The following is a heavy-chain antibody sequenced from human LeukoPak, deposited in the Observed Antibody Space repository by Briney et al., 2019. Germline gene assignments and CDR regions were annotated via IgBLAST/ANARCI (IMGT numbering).Heavy chain of an antibody. J-gene: IGHJ3*02. CDR3: ARHVHGHDYGGNAQYAFDI. CDR1: GCSISSSSYY. D-gene: IGHD4-23*01. V-gene: IGHV4-39*01. CDR2: IYYSGST. Sequence: SETLSLTCTVSGCSISSSSYYWGWIRQPPGKGLEWIGSIYYSGSTYYNPSLNSRVTISVDTSKNQFSLKLSSVTAADTAVYYCARHVHGHDYGGNAQYAFDIWGQGTMVTVSS.